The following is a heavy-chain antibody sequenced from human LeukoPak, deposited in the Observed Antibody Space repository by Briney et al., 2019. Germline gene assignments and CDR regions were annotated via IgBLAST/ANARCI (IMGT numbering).Heavy chain of an antibody. CDR1: GFIFRSYG. D-gene: IGHD5-18*01. CDR3: AKARGDSYGHFQY. Sequence: PGGSLRLSCAASGFIFRSYGVSWVRQAPGKGVECVSVISGSGGSTNYADSVKGRLTISRDNSKNTLYLQMNSLRAEDTAVYYCAKARGDSYGHFQYWGQGTLVTVSS. V-gene: IGHV3-23*01. J-gene: IGHJ4*02. CDR2: ISGSGGST.